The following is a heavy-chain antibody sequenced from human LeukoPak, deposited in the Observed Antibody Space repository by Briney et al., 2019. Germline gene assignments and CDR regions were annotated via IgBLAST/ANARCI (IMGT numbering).Heavy chain of an antibody. D-gene: IGHD6-13*01. CDR2: IYYSGST. CDR1: GVSISTYY. V-gene: IGHV4-59*08. CDR3: ARGYSSSWHLNWFDP. Sequence: SGTLSLTCSVSGVSISTYYWSWIRPPPGKGLEWIGYIYYSGSTNYNPSLKSRITISVDTSKNQFSLKLSSVTAADTAVYYCARGYSSSWHLNWFDPWGQGTLVTVSS. J-gene: IGHJ5*02.